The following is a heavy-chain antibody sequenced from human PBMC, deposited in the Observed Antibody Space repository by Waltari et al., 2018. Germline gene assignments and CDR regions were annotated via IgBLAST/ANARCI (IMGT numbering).Heavy chain of an antibody. CDR1: GAPFGTYA. J-gene: IGHJ3*02. CDR3: AKRKPGYAFDI. CDR2: VIPIFGTP. Sequence: QVQLVQSGAEVKQPGSSVKLSCKASGAPFGTYAITWVRQAPGQGLEWMGGVIPIFGTPNYAPKFQDRVTVSADASSTTAYMEVRSLTSEDTAVYYCAKRKPGYAFDIWGQGTMVTVSS. D-gene: IGHD2-2*01. V-gene: IGHV1-69*12.